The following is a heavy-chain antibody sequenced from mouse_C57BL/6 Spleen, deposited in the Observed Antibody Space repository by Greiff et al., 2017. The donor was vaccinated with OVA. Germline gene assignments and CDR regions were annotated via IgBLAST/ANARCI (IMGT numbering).Heavy chain of an antibody. CDR2: IDPSDSYT. Sequence: QVQLQQPGAELVKPGASVKLSCKASGYTFTSYWMQWVKQRPGQGLEWIGEIDPSDSYTNYNQKFKGKATLTVDTSSSTAYMQLSSLTSEDSAVYYCSLFITTVVAHWYFDVWGTGTTVTVSS. CDR3: SLFITTVVAHWYFDV. CDR1: GYTFTSYW. V-gene: IGHV1-50*01. D-gene: IGHD1-1*01. J-gene: IGHJ1*03.